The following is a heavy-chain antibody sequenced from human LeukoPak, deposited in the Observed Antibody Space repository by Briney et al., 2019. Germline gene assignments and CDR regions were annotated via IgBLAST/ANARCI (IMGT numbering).Heavy chain of an antibody. CDR3: TRAGNDYNNYQSPY. V-gene: IGHV3-49*04. CDR2: IRSKLYGETT. Sequence: GGSLRLSCTVSGFTFGENDMSWVRQAPGKGLEWAGIIRSKLYGETTEYAASVKGRFTISRDDDKSIAFLQLNSLKTEDTAVYYCTRAGNDYNNYQSPYWGQGTLVTVAS. J-gene: IGHJ4*02. D-gene: IGHD4-11*01. CDR1: GFTFGEND.